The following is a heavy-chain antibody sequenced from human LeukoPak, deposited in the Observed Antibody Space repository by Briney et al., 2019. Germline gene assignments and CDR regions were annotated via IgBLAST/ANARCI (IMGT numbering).Heavy chain of an antibody. J-gene: IGHJ5*02. CDR2: TNHSGST. CDR3: ARQLMVRGVITVPNWFDP. D-gene: IGHD3-10*01. Sequence: SETLSLTCAVYGGSFSGYYWSWIRQPPGKGLEWIGETNHSGSTNYNPSLKSRVTISVDTSKNQFSLKLSSVTAADTAVYYCARQLMVRGVITVPNWFDPWGQGTLVTVSS. CDR1: GGSFSGYY. V-gene: IGHV4-34*01.